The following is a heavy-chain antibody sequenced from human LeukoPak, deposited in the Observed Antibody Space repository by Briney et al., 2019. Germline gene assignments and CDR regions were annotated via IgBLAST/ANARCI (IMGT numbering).Heavy chain of an antibody. J-gene: IGHJ5*02. CDR2: IYYSGST. Sequence: PSETLSLTCTVSGGSISSYYWSWIRQPPGKGLEWIGYIYYSGSTNYNPSLKSRVTISVDTSKNQFSLKLSSVTAADTAVYYCARGLGEYDFWSGYLRFDPWGQGTLVTVSS. CDR1: GGSISSYY. D-gene: IGHD3-3*01. V-gene: IGHV4-59*01. CDR3: ARGLGEYDFWSGYLRFDP.